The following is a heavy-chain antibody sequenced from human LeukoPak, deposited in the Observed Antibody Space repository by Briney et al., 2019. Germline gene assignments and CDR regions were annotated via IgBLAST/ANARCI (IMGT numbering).Heavy chain of an antibody. CDR3: AKPSPWVRGVKYFDY. Sequence: GGSPRLSCAASGFTFSSYAMSWVRQAPGKGLEWVSAISGSGGSTYYADSVKGRFTISRDNSKNTLYLQMNSLRAEDMGVYYCAKPSPWVRGVKYFDYWGQGTLVTVSS. J-gene: IGHJ4*02. V-gene: IGHV3-23*01. CDR2: ISGSGGST. CDR1: GFTFSSYA. D-gene: IGHD3-10*01.